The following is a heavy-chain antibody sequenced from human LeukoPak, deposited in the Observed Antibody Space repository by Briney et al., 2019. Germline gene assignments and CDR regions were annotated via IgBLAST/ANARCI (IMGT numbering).Heavy chain of an antibody. CDR2: LHPEDREV. CDR1: GDALTEIS. V-gene: IGHV1-24*01. D-gene: IGHD6-6*01. Sequence: ASVKVSCRVSGDALTEISIHWVRQTPGKGLEWMGGLHPEDREVIYAQKFQGRVTMTEDSSTDTAYMDLRSLRSEDTAVYYCATAEQLVWGQGTLVTVCS. J-gene: IGHJ4*02. CDR3: ATAEQLV.